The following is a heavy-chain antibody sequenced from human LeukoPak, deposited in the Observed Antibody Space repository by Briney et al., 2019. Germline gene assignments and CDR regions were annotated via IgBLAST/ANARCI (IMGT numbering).Heavy chain of an antibody. Sequence: GGSLRLSCAASGFTFSSYAMSWVRQAPGKGLEWVSAISGSGGSTYYADSVKGRFTISRDKSKNTLFLQMNSLRAEDTAIYFCAKGQEAYYYGMDVWGQGTTVTVSS. CDR3: AKGQEAYYYGMDV. CDR2: ISGSGGST. V-gene: IGHV3-23*01. J-gene: IGHJ6*02. CDR1: GFTFSSYA.